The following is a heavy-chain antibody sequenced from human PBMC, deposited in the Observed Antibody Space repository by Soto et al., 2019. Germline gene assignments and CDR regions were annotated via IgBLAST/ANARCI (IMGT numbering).Heavy chain of an antibody. CDR2: IIPIFGTA. J-gene: IGHJ4*02. Sequence: SVKVSCKASGGTFSSYAISWVRQAPGQGLEWKGGIIPIFGTANYAQKFQGRVTITADESTSTAYMELSSLRSEDTAVYYCARVPLRLGELSFYYFDYWGQGTLVTVSS. V-gene: IGHV1-69*13. CDR3: ARVPLRLGELSFYYFDY. D-gene: IGHD3-16*02. CDR1: GGTFSSYA.